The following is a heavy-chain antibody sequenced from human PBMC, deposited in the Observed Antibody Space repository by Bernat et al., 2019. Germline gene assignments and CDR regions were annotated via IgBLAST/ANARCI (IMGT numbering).Heavy chain of an antibody. D-gene: IGHD3-10*01. CDR3: AFGGFTTNLFDY. V-gene: IGHV3-23*01. CDR1: GFTFSSYA. CDR2: ISGSGDSI. Sequence: EVQVLESGGGLVQPGGSLRLSCAASGFTFSSYAMNWVRQAPGKGLEWVSGISGSGDSIYYSDSVKGRFTISRDNAKNSLYLQMNSLRAEDTAVYYCAFGGFTTNLFDYWGQGTLVTVSS. J-gene: IGHJ4*02.